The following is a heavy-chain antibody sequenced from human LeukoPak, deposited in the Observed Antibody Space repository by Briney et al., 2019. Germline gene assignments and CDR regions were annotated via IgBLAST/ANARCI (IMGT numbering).Heavy chain of an antibody. D-gene: IGHD4-17*01. J-gene: IGHJ4*02. CDR3: ARGDYGAPSYYFDY. CDR2: IKQDGSEK. Sequence: EGSLRLSCEASGFTFSSYWMSWVRQAPGKGLDWVANIKQDGSEKYYVDSVKGRFTISRDNAKNSLYLQMNSLRAEDTAVYSCARGDYGAPSYYFDYWGQGTLVTVSS. V-gene: IGHV3-7*01. CDR1: GFTFSSYW.